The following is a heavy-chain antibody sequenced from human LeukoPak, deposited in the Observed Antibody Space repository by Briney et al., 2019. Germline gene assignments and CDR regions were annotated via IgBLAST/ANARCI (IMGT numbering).Heavy chain of an antibody. Sequence: PGGSLRLSCVASGITFSRSAMSWVRQAPGKGLEWVSGISGSGTSTYYADSVKGRFTISRDNFKNTLYLRMNSLRAEDTAVYFCAKDESGFFGSPYYFDSWGQGTLVTVSS. CDR1: GITFSRSA. V-gene: IGHV3-23*01. D-gene: IGHD3-10*01. J-gene: IGHJ4*02. CDR2: ISGSGTST. CDR3: AKDESGFFGSPYYFDS.